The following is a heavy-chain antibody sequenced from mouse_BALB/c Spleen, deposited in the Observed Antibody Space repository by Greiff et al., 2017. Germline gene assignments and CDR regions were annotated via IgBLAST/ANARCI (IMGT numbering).Heavy chain of an antibody. V-gene: IGHV5-12-1*01. Sequence: EVQRVESGGGLVKPGGSLKLSCAASGFAFSSYDMSWVRQTPEKRLEWVAYISSGGGSTYYPDTVKGRFTISRDNAKNTLYLQMSSLKSEDTAMYYCARHPGYYYAMDYWGQGTSVTVSS. CDR3: ARHPGYYYAMDY. CDR2: ISSGGGST. CDR1: GFAFSSYD. J-gene: IGHJ4*01.